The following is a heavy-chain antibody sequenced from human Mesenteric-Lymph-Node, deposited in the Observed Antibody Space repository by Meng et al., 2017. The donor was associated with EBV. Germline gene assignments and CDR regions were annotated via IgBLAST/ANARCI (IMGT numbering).Heavy chain of an antibody. V-gene: IGHV4-61*01. CDR2: VYNSGRT. J-gene: IGHJ5*02. CDR3: ARKSIADHFDNWFDP. Sequence: QVQLQVSGPGLVTPSETLSLTCTVSGDSVSSGIYYWAWIRQPPGKGLEWIGQVYNSGRTNYNPSLKSRVTISVDTSKNQFSLKLSSVTAADTAVYYCARKSIADHFDNWFDPWGQGTLVTVSS. CDR1: GDSVSSGIYY. D-gene: IGHD6-6*01.